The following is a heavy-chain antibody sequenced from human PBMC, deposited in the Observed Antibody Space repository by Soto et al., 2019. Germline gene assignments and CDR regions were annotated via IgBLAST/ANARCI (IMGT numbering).Heavy chain of an antibody. J-gene: IGHJ4*02. CDR3: ARSFGTPGSNMDS. Sequence: QVQLHESGPGLVKTSETLSLTCSISGDSINGYYWSWIRQPPGKALEWIGYIYFSGSTHYSPSLSSRVTMSIATSKKEFSLRLTSVTAADTAVYYCARSFGTPGSNMDSWGQGTLVRVSS. D-gene: IGHD3-10*01. V-gene: IGHV4-59*01. CDR1: GDSINGYY. CDR2: IYFSGST.